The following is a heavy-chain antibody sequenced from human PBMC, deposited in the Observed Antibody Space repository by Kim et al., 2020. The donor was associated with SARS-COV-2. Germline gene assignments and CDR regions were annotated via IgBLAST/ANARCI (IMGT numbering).Heavy chain of an antibody. CDR2: TNNSGTT. Sequence: SETLSLTCAVSGGSISSSNWWSWVRQPPGRGLGWMGETNNSGTTNYTPSLKSRVTISVDKSKNQFSLKLSSVTAADTAVYYCARVREAAGSTEFDYWGQGTLVTVSS. J-gene: IGHJ4*02. V-gene: IGHV4-4*02. CDR1: GGSISSSNW. D-gene: IGHD6-13*01. CDR3: ARVREAAGSTEFDY.